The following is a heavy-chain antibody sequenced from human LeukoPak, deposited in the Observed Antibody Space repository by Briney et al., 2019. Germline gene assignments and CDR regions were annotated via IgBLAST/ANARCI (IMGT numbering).Heavy chain of an antibody. J-gene: IGHJ5*02. CDR3: ARSHSSSSFHWFDP. CDR1: GYTFSSYG. V-gene: IGHV1-18*01. CDR2: ISAYNGNT. Sequence: ASVKVSCKASGYTFSSYGISWVRQSPGQGLEWMGWISAYNGNTNYAQKLQGRVTMTTDTSTSTAYMELRSLRSDDTAVYYCARSHSSSSFHWFDPWGQGTLVTVSS. D-gene: IGHD6-13*01.